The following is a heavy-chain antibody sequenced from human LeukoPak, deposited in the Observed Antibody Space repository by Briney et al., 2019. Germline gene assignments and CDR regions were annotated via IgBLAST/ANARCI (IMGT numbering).Heavy chain of an antibody. D-gene: IGHD2-21*01. CDR1: GFTFRHYD. Sequence: GETLRLSCVASGFTFRHYDMSWVRQAPGKGLEWVSSINTSGGSTYYADSLQGRFTISRDNSKNTLHLQMNNVRAEDTALYYCMKLPTMIIVIDTDFEYWGQGAQVTVSS. CDR3: MKLPTMIIVIDTDFEY. CDR2: INTSGGST. J-gene: IGHJ4*02. V-gene: IGHV3-23*01.